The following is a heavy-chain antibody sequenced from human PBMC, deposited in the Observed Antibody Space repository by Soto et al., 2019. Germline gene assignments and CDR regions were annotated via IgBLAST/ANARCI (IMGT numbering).Heavy chain of an antibody. CDR2: IYYSGST. Sequence: LSLTCTVSGGSISSYYWSWIRQPPGKGLEWIGYIYYSGSTNYNPSLKSRVTISIDTSKNQFSLKLSSVTAADTAVYYCARVWGGAFDIWGQGTMVTVSS. V-gene: IGHV4-59*01. CDR1: GGSISSYY. D-gene: IGHD3-10*01. J-gene: IGHJ3*02. CDR3: ARVWGGAFDI.